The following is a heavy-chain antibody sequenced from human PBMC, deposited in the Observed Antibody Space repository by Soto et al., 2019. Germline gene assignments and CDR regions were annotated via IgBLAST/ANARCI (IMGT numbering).Heavy chain of an antibody. CDR3: AKDFGNYDVVSGYPPFGN. CDR2: VNRSGDNT. D-gene: IGHD3-3*01. J-gene: IGHJ4*02. V-gene: IGHV3-23*01. CDR1: GFTFSSYA. Sequence: PVGSLSLSCAASGFTFSSYAMSWVRQAPGGGLEWVAAVNRSGDNTYYADSVKGRFTIPRDNSKNTLYLQVNRLRVEDTAIYYCAKDFGNYDVVSGYPPFGNWGQGTLVTVSS.